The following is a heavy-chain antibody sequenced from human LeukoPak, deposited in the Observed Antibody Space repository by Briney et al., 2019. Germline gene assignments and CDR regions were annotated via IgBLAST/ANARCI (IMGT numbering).Heavy chain of an antibody. Sequence: SQTLSLTCTVSGGSISSGDYYWSWIRQPPGKGLEWIGETNHSGSTNYNPSLKSRVTISVDTSKNQFSLKLSSVTAADTAVYYCARHYPGRESNPPYWYFDLWGRGTLVTVSS. D-gene: IGHD3-10*01. CDR1: GGSISSGDYY. CDR3: ARHYPGRESNPPYWYFDL. J-gene: IGHJ2*01. V-gene: IGHV4-30-4*08. CDR2: TNHSGST.